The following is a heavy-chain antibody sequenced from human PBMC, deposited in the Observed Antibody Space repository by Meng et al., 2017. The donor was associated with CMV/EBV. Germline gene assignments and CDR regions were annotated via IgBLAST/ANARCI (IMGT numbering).Heavy chain of an antibody. CDR2: VEHEDGET. CDR1: GHALSEYY. V-gene: IGHV1-69-2*01. D-gene: IGHD1-26*01. J-gene: IGHJ4*02. CDR3: ARSFGATPFDY. Sequence: RKVYGHALSEYYMHWGQQAPGKGLEWMRLVEHEDGETIYEEKFQGSVTITADTSTDTAYMELSSLRSDDTAVYYCARSFGATPFDYWGQGTLVTVSS.